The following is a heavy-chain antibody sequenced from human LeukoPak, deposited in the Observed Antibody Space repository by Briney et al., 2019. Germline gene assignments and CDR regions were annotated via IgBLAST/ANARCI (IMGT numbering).Heavy chain of an antibody. V-gene: IGHV3-48*03. D-gene: IGHD3-10*02. J-gene: IGHJ6*04. CDR1: GFAFSSYE. CDR2: ISSSGSTI. Sequence: GGSLRLSCAASGFAFSSYEMNWVRQAPGKGLEWVSYISSSGSTIYYADSVKGRFTISRDNAKNSLYLQMNSLRAEDTAVYYCAGLGITMIGGVWGKGTTVTISS. CDR3: AGLGITMIGGV.